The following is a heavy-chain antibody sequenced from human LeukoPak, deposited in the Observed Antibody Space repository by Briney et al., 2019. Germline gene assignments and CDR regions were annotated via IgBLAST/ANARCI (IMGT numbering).Heavy chain of an antibody. CDR2: IEEDGSEK. CDR3: ARYRGVAV. D-gene: IGHD6-19*01. Sequence: GGSLRLSCAASGFIFSGCWMTWDRQAQGKGREWVEDIEEDGSEKHYADAVKGRFTISRDNAKNSLYLQMNSLRAEDTAVYYCARYRGVAVWGQGTLVTVSS. J-gene: IGHJ4*02. V-gene: IGHV3-7*05. CDR1: GFIFSGCW.